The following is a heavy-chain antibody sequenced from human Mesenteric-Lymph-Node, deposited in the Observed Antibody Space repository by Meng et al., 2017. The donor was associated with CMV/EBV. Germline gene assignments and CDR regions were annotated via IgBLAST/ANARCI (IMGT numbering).Heavy chain of an antibody. V-gene: IGHV4-34*01. Sequence: GQLHQGGAVLLKPSETLSVTCAVYGGSFSGYCWNWIRQSPEKGLEWIGEINHSGSTTYNPSFTSRIIISVDTSTNQISLNMSSVTAADTAVYYCARGSSYDILTGYFDYWGQGALVTVSS. CDR2: INHSGST. J-gene: IGHJ4*02. D-gene: IGHD3-9*01. CDR1: GGSFSGYC. CDR3: ARGSSYDILTGYFDY.